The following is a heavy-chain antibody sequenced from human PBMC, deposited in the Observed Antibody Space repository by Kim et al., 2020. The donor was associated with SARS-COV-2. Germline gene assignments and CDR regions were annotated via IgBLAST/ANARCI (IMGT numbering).Heavy chain of an antibody. CDR2: IYYSGST. V-gene: IGHV4-59*01. CDR3: ARESGADIVVVPAAEGVNWYFDL. J-gene: IGHJ2*01. CDR1: GGSISSYY. Sequence: SETLSLTCTVSGGSISSYYWSWIRQPPGKGLEWIGYIYYSGSTNYNPSLKSRVTISVDTSKNQFSLKLSSVTAADTAVYYCARESGADIVVVPAAEGVNWYFDLWGRGTLVTVSS. D-gene: IGHD2-2*01.